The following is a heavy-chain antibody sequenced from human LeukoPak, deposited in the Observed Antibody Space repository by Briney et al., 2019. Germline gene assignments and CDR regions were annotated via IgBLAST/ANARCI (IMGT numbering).Heavy chain of an antibody. CDR1: VYIFKSYS. J-gene: IGHJ3*01. CDR3: AKVQRDVVGAVFFYFDV. V-gene: IGHV3-21*01. D-gene: IGHD1-26*01. CDR2: ICGRGSEI. Sequence: PGGSQRFSCGVSVYIFKSYSMNWVPQSPGKGLEGVASICGRGSEIFCADSVKGLFIIPRENSKNSLYVKMNSLRGEDTALYFFAKVQRDVVGAVFFYFDVWGQGTPVTVSS.